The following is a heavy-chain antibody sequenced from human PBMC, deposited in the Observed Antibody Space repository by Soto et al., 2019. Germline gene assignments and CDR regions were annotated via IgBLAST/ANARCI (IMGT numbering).Heavy chain of an antibody. CDR1: GGSISSCY. J-gene: IGHJ4*02. Sequence: SETLSLTCTVSGGSISSCYWSWIRQPPGKGLEWIGYIYYSGSTNYNPSLKSRVTISVDTSKNQFSLKLSSVTAADTAVYYCARSSGEEYSSSWFLDYWGQGTLVTVSS. D-gene: IGHD6-13*01. CDR3: ARSSGEEYSSSWFLDY. CDR2: IYYSGST. V-gene: IGHV4-59*01.